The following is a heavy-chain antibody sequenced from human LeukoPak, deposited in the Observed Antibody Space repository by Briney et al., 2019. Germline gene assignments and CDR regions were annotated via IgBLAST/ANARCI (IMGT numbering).Heavy chain of an antibody. D-gene: IGHD4-17*01. CDR1: GFTFSNYA. V-gene: IGHV3-23*01. CDR3: AREGDPDIDYGDYFDY. Sequence: GSLRLSCAASGFTFSNYAVSWVRQAPGKGLEWVSAISGSGGSTYYADSVKGRFTISRDNSKNTLYLQMNSLRAEDTAVYYCAREGDPDIDYGDYFDYWGQGTLVTVSS. CDR2: ISGSGGST. J-gene: IGHJ4*02.